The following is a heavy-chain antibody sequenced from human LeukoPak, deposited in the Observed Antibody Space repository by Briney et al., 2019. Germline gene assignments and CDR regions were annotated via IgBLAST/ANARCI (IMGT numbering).Heavy chain of an antibody. D-gene: IGHD5-12*01. CDR2: IYYSGSA. CDR3: SKGSWLRTPNYADY. Sequence: PSETLSLTCAASGGTISSYYWSWIRRPPGKGLEWIGFIYYSGSANYNPSLKSRVTISVDTSKNQFSLKLSSVTAADTAVYYCSKGSWLRTPNYADYLGQGTLVTVSS. V-gene: IGHV4-59*01. CDR1: GGTISSYY. J-gene: IGHJ4*02.